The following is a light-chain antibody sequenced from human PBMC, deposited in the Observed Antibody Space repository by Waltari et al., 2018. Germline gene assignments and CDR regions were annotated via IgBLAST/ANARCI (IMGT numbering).Light chain of an antibody. J-gene: IGKJ1*01. CDR3: QQRSNLWT. CDR2: DES. Sequence: ETVLTQSPATLSLSPGERATLSCRPSHRISSHLAWYQQKPGQPPRLLIYDESKRATGIPARFSCSGSGTDFTLTISSLEPEDFAVYYCQQRSNLWTFGQGTKVEIK. CDR1: HRISSH. V-gene: IGKV3-11*01.